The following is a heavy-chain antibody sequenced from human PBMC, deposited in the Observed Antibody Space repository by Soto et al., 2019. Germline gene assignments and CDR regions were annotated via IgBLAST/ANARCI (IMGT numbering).Heavy chain of an antibody. CDR1: GFSFSSYN. D-gene: IGHD3-16*02. V-gene: IGHV3-48*02. Sequence: EVQLVESGGSLVQPGGSLGLSCAASGFSFSSYNMNWVRQAPGKGLEWVSYISSSGTTIYYADSVEGRFTISRDNAKNSLYLQMNSLRDEDTAVYYCASEANRDYGMDDWGQGTTVTVSS. CDR2: ISSSGTTI. J-gene: IGHJ6*02. CDR3: ASEANRDYGMDD.